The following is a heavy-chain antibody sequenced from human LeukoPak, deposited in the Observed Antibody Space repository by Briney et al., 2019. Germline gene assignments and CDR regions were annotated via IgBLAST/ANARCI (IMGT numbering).Heavy chain of an antibody. CDR2: IYYSGST. Sequence: SETLSLTCSVSGGSISSYYWIWIRQPPGKGLEWIGYIYYSGSTNYNSSLKSRVTISVDTSKNQFSLKLNSVAAADTAVYYCARASFDSSGYGAFDIRGQGTMVTVSS. V-gene: IGHV4-59*01. CDR1: GGSISSYY. D-gene: IGHD3-22*01. CDR3: ARASFDSSGYGAFDI. J-gene: IGHJ3*02.